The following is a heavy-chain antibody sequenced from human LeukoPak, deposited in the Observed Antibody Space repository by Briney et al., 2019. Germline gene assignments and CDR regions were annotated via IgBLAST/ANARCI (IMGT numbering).Heavy chain of an antibody. CDR2: ISSSSSYI. V-gene: IGHV3-21*01. J-gene: IGHJ4*02. CDR1: GFTFSSYS. Sequence: GGSLRLTCAASGFTFSSYSMNWVRQAPGKGLEWVSSISSSSSYIYYADSVKGRFTISRDNAKNSLYLQMNSLRAEDTAVYYCARDRGYSYGYDYWGQGTLVTVSS. D-gene: IGHD5-18*01. CDR3: ARDRGYSYGYDY.